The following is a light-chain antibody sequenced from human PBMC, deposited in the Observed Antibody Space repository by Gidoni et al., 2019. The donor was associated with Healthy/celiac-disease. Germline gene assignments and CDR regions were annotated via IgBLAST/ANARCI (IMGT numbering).Light chain of an antibody. Sequence: QSVLTQPPSASGTPRPRVTISCSGSSSNIGSKTVNWYQQLPGTAPKLLIYSNNQRPSGVPDRFSGSKSGTSASLAISGLQSEDEADYYCAAWDDSLNGVVFGGGTKLTVL. CDR1: SSNIGSKT. V-gene: IGLV1-44*01. CDR2: SNN. J-gene: IGLJ2*01. CDR3: AAWDDSLNGVV.